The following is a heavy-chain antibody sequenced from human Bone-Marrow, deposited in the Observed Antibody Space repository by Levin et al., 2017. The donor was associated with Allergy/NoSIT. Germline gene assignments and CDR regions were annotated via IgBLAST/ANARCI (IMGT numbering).Heavy chain of an antibody. V-gene: IGHV3-30-3*01. Sequence: GESLKISCAASGFTFSNYAMHWVRQAPGKGPERVAVIAANGNNKNYADSVKGRFTISRDNSKNTLYLQMTALRSEDTAVYYCAKVTLDGHRVMSPYWGQGTLVTVSS. D-gene: IGHD5-24*01. J-gene: IGHJ4*02. CDR2: IAANGNNK. CDR1: GFTFSNYA. CDR3: AKVTLDGHRVMSPY.